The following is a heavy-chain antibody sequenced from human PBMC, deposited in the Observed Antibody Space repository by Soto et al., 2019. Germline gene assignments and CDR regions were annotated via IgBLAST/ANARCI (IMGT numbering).Heavy chain of an antibody. CDR1: GFSLSTSGVG. Sequence: QITLKESGPTLVKPTQPLTLTCTFSGFSLSTSGVGVGWIRQPPGKALAWLALIYWDDDKPYSPSLTSRLNSTKAASKNPVVLTRSNMDPVDTATDSCAQGRYSRGWRGDYWGQGTLVTVSS. J-gene: IGHJ4*02. CDR2: IYWDDDK. V-gene: IGHV2-5*02. D-gene: IGHD6-19*01. CDR3: AQGRYSRGWRGDY.